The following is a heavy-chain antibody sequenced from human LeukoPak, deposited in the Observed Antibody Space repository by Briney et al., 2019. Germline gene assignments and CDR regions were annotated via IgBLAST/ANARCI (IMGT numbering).Heavy chain of an antibody. CDR2: IYGDDET. D-gene: IGHD2-21*01. CDR1: GFTITTNY. V-gene: IGHV3-66*02. Sequence: GGSLRLSCAASGFTITTNYMNWVRQAPGKGLEWVSVIYGDDETNYADSVKGRFTISRDNSKSTLYLQMNSLRVEDTAVYYCAKNLVERDYQYFDYWGQGTLVTVSS. CDR3: AKNLVERDYQYFDY. J-gene: IGHJ4*02.